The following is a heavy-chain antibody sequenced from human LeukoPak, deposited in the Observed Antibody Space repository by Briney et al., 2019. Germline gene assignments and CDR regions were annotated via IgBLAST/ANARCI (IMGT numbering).Heavy chain of an antibody. Sequence: GGSLRLSCAASGFTFDDYAMHWVRQAPGKGLEWVSGISWNSGSIGYADSVKGRFTISRDNAKNSLYLQMNSLRAEDTAVYYCARWYYYGSGSLDYWGQGTLVTVSS. D-gene: IGHD3-10*01. CDR3: ARWYYYGSGSLDY. V-gene: IGHV3-9*01. J-gene: IGHJ4*02. CDR1: GFTFDDYA. CDR2: ISWNSGSI.